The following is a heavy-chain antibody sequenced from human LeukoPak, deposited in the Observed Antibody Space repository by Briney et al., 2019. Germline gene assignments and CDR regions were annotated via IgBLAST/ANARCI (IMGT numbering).Heavy chain of an antibody. Sequence: PGRSLRLSCAASGFTFSSNGMHWVRQAPGKGLEWVAVIWYDGSNKYYADSVKGRFTISRDNSKNTLYLQMNSLRAEDTAVYYCAKDHYGSGSYIDYWGQGTLVTVSS. CDR1: GFTFSSNG. CDR2: IWYDGSNK. CDR3: AKDHYGSGSYIDY. D-gene: IGHD3-10*01. V-gene: IGHV3-33*06. J-gene: IGHJ4*02.